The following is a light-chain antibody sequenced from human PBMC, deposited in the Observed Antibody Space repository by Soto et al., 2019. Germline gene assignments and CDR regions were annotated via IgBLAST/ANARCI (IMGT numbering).Light chain of an antibody. J-gene: IGKJ5*01. Sequence: EIVMTQSPATLSVSPGDRATLSCRASQSVRSNLAWYQQKPGQAPRLLIYAASSRATGIPVRFSGSGSGTEFTLTISSLQSEDFAVYYCQQYNNWPLTFGQGTRLEIK. CDR2: AAS. CDR3: QQYNNWPLT. V-gene: IGKV3-15*01. CDR1: QSVRSN.